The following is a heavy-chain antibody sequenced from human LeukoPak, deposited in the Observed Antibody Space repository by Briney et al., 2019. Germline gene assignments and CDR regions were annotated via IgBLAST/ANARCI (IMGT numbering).Heavy chain of an antibody. CDR3: ARELLSESYNWFDP. V-gene: IGHV4-39*07. J-gene: IGHJ5*02. Sequence: SETLSLTCTVSGGSISSSSYFWAWIRQPPGKGLEWIGSIYYSGNTYYNPSLKSRVTISVDTSKNQFSLKLSSVTAADTAVYYCARELLSESYNWFDPWGQGTLVTVSS. CDR1: GGSISSSSYF. D-gene: IGHD1-26*01. CDR2: IYYSGNT.